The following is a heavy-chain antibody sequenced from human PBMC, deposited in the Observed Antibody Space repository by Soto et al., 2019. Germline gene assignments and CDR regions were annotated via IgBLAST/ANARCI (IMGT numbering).Heavy chain of an antibody. D-gene: IGHD3-16*01. J-gene: IGHJ6*03. CDR2: ISGSGRTT. CDR3: AKFRGPSYSYYYMDV. Sequence: GGSLRLSCAASGFTFGTYAMKWLRQAPGRGLECVSFISGSGRTTYYADSVKGRFTVSRDNSKNTMYLQMNSLRAEDTALYYCAKFRGPSYSYYYMDVWGKGTTVTVSS. CDR1: GFTFGTYA. V-gene: IGHV3-23*01.